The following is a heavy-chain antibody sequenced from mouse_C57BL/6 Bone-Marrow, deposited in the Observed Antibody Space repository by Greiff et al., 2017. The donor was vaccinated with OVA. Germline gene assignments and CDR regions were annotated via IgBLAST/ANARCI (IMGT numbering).Heavy chain of an antibody. CDR3: AGGLAHWYFDV. V-gene: IGHV1-61*01. CDR2: IYPSDSET. CDR1: GYTFTSYW. D-gene: IGHD3-3*01. Sequence: QVQLKQPGAELVRPGSSVKLSCKASGYTFTSYWMDWVKQRPGQGLEWIGNIYPSDSETHYNQKFKDKATLTVDKSSSTAYMQLSSLTSEDSAVYYCAGGLAHWYFDVWGTGTTVTVSS. J-gene: IGHJ1*03.